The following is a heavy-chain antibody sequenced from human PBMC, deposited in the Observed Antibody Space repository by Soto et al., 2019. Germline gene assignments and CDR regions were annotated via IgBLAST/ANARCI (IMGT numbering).Heavy chain of an antibody. CDR2: ISNNGGST. Sequence: GGSLRLSCAASGFTFSSYAMHWVRQAPGKGLEYVSAISNNGGSTYYANSVKGRFTISRDNSKNTLYLQMGSLRAEDMAVYYCARGDYSNYEVTDYWGQGTLVTVSS. CDR3: ARGDYSNYEVTDY. J-gene: IGHJ4*02. CDR1: GFTFSSYA. D-gene: IGHD4-4*01. V-gene: IGHV3-64*01.